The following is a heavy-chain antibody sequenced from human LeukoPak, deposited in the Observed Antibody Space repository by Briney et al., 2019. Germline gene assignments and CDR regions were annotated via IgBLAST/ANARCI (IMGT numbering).Heavy chain of an antibody. CDR2: IYYNGST. J-gene: IGHJ4*02. Sequence: SETLSLTCTVSRGSISNYYWSWIRQPPGKGLEWIGYIYYNGSTNYNPSLKSRVTISVDTSKNQFSLRLSSVTAADTAVYYCARDRDYYDSSGYPPLGYWGQGTLVTVSS. V-gene: IGHV4-59*12. CDR1: RGSISNYY. CDR3: ARDRDYYDSSGYPPLGY. D-gene: IGHD3-22*01.